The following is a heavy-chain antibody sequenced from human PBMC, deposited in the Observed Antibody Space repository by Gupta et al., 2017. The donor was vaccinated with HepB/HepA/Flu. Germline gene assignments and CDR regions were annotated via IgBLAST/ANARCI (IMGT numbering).Heavy chain of an antibody. CDR2: ISGSGGST. V-gene: IGHV3-23*01. J-gene: IGHJ6*03. CDR1: GFTFSSYA. D-gene: IGHD3-3*01. CDR3: AKVSAYYDFWSGHGYMDV. Sequence: EVQLLESGGGLVQPGGSLRLSCAASGFTFSSYAMSWVRQAPGKGLEWVSAISGSGGSTYYADSVKGRFTISRDNSKNTLYLQMNSLRAEDTAVYYCAKVSAYYDFWSGHGYMDVWGKGTTVTVAS.